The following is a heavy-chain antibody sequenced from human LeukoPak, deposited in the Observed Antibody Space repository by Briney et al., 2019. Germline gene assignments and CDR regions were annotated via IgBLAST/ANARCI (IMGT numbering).Heavy chain of an antibody. CDR1: GFTFGRYS. CDR3: ARDRGVVRDAFDI. V-gene: IGHV3-48*01. CDR2: ISSSSSTI. D-gene: IGHD2-8*02. Sequence: GGSLRLSCAASGFTFGRYSMNWVRQAPGKGLEWVSYISSSSSTIYYADSVKGRFTISRDNAKNSLYLQMNSLRAEDTAVYYCARDRGVVRDAFDIWGQGTMVTVSS. J-gene: IGHJ3*02.